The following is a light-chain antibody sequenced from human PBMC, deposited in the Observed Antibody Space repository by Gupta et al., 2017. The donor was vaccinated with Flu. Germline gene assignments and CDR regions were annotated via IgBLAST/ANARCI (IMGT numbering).Light chain of an antibody. V-gene: IGKV1-39*01. CDR2: AAS. CDR3: QQSYTTPFA. J-gene: IGKJ3*01. CDR1: ESISRY. Sequence: GDRVTSTCRTSESISRYLNWYQQKPGKAPKLLIYAASSLQSGVPSRFSGSGSGTDFTLTISSLQPEDSATYYCQQSYTTPFAFGPGTTVDLK.